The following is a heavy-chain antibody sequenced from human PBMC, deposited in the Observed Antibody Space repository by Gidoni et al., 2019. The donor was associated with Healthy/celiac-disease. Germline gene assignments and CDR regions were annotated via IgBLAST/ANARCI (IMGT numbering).Heavy chain of an antibody. CDR1: GFTFSSYW. CDR2: INSDGSST. V-gene: IGHV3-74*01. D-gene: IGHD6-19*01. J-gene: IGHJ3*02. Sequence: EVQLVESGGGLVQPGGSLRRSCAASGFTFSSYWMHWVRQAPGKGLVWVSRINSDGSSTSYADSVKGRFTTSRDNAKNTLYLQMNSLRAEDTAVYYCARDKEMAAAFDIWGQGTMVTVSS. CDR3: ARDKEMAAAFDI.